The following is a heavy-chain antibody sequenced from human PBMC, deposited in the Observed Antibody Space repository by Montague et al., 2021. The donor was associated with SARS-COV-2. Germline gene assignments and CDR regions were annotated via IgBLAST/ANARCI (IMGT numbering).Heavy chain of an antibody. J-gene: IGHJ6*02. V-gene: IGHV6-1*01. Sequence: CAISGDSVFRNDFAWNWIRQSPSRGLEWLGRTFYRSEWNYHYADSVESRITIDTDTSKNQVSLQLRSVTPEDTAVYFCARVRHLGRGMDDWGQGTTVTVSS. D-gene: IGHD7-27*01. CDR3: ARVRHLGRGMDD. CDR1: GDSVFRNDFA. CDR2: TFYRSEWNY.